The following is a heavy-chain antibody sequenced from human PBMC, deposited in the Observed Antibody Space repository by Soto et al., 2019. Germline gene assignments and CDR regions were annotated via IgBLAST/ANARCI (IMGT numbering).Heavy chain of an antibody. D-gene: IGHD3-10*01. V-gene: IGHV5-51*03. J-gene: IGHJ4*02. Sequence: EVKLVQSGAELKKPGESLKISCMGSGYTFTHYWIAWVRQLPGQVLEWMGIIYPDADDARYSPSFQGQVTISADKSNSTDYLQWSALKASDTAMYYCARPVMNRGGTDFYFDFWGQGTLVSVSS. CDR3: ARPVMNRGGTDFYFDF. CDR2: IYPDADDA. CDR1: GYTFTHYW.